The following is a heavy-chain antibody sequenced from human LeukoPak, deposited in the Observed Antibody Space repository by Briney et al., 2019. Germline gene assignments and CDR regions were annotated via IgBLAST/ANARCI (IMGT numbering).Heavy chain of an antibody. D-gene: IGHD3-22*01. CDR3: ARGPYSYDSSGAFDI. V-gene: IGHV4-4*08. CDR1: GGSINSYY. Sequence: SETLSLTCTVSGGSINSYYWSWIRQPPGKGLEWIGRISSSGSTNYNPSLKSRVTISVDTSKNQFSLKLSSVTAADTAVYFCARGPYSYDSSGAFDIWGQGTMVTVSS. J-gene: IGHJ3*02. CDR2: ISSSGST.